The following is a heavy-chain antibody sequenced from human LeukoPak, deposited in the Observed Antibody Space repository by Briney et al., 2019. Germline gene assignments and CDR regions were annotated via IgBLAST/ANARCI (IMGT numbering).Heavy chain of an antibody. D-gene: IGHD1-26*01. Sequence: ASVKVSCKAAGYSFTTFHINWVRQAPGQGPEWMGWVNPDTGNIGFAQKFQGRLTITQNNSVSTVYMELSSLTSEDTAVYYCARSDHNSWNAFDIWGQGTMVTVSS. CDR1: GYSFTTFH. V-gene: IGHV1-8*03. J-gene: IGHJ3*02. CDR3: ARSDHNSWNAFDI. CDR2: VNPDTGNI.